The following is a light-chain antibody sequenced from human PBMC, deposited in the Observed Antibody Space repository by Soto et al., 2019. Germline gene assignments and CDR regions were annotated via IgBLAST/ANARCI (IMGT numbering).Light chain of an antibody. V-gene: IGKV3-11*01. J-gene: IGKJ2*01. CDR3: QQRSYWPQYT. CDR2: DAS. Sequence: IEMTQSPATLSLSPGEKATLSCRASQSVGSYLAWYQQKPGQAPRLLIFDASHRASGIPPRFSGSGSGTDFTLPINSLEAEDFAVYYCQQRSYWPQYTFGQGTKLEIK. CDR1: QSVGSY.